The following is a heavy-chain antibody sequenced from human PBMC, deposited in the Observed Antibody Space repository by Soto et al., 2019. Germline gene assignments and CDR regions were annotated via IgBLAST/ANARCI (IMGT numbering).Heavy chain of an antibody. D-gene: IGHD4-17*01. CDR1: GGSFSGYY. V-gene: IGHV4-34*01. Sequence: SETLSLTCAVYGGSFSGYYWSWIRQPPGKGLEWIGEINHSGSTNYNPSLKSRVTISVDTSKNQFSLKLSSVTAADTAVYYCARRGGGDYGGILYYFDYWGQGTLVTVSS. J-gene: IGHJ4*02. CDR3: ARRGGGDYGGILYYFDY. CDR2: INHSGST.